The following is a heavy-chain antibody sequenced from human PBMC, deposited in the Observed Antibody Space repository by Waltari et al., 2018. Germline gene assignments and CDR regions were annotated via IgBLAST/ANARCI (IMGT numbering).Heavy chain of an antibody. CDR2: SNHSGST. J-gene: IGHJ3*02. Sequence: QVQLQQWGAGLLKPSETLSLTCAVYGGSFSGYYWSWIRQPPGKGLEWIGESNHSGSTNYNPSLKSRVTISVDTSKNPFSLKLSSVTAADTAVYYCARALVYGDYVLGAFDIWGQGTMVTVSS. D-gene: IGHD4-17*01. V-gene: IGHV4-34*01. CDR3: ARALVYGDYVLGAFDI. CDR1: GGSFSGYY.